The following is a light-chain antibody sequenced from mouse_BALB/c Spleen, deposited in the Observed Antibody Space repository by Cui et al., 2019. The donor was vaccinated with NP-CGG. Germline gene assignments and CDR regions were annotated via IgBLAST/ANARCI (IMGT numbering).Light chain of an antibody. CDR3: ALWYSNHWV. CDR1: TGAVTTSNY. J-gene: IGLJ1*01. Sequence: QAVLTQEYALTTSPGETVTFTCRSSTGAVTTSNYANWVQEKPDHLFTGLIGGTNNRPPGVPARFSGSLIGDKAALTITGAQTEDEAIYFCALWYSNHWVFGGGTKLTVL. V-gene: IGLV1*01. CDR2: GTN.